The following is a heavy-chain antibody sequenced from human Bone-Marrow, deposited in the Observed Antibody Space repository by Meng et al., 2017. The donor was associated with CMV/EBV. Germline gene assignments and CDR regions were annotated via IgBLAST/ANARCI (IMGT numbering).Heavy chain of an antibody. CDR1: GYTFTSYG. CDR2: ISAYNGNT. D-gene: IGHD3-3*01. J-gene: IGHJ5*02. Sequence: ASVKVSCKASGYTFTSYGISWVRQAPGQGLEWMGWISAYNGNTNYAQKLQGRVTMTTDTSTRTAYMELRSLRSYDTAVYYCARGVLYDFWSGYSKGNWFDPWGQGTLVTVSS. V-gene: IGHV1-18*01. CDR3: ARGVLYDFWSGYSKGNWFDP.